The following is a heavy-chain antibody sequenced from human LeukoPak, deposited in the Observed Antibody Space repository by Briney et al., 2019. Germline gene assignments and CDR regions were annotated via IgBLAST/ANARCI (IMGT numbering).Heavy chain of an antibody. CDR2: IYPGDSDT. CDR1: GYSFTSYW. D-gene: IGHD3-3*01. V-gene: IGHV5-51*01. J-gene: IGHJ2*01. CDR3: ARQSTVLRFLEWYFDL. Sequence: GESLKISCKGSGYSFTSYWIGWVRQMPGKGLEWMGIIYPGDSDTRYSPSFQGQVTISADKSISTAYLQWSSLKASDTAMYYCARQSTVLRFLEWYFDLWGRGTPVTVSS.